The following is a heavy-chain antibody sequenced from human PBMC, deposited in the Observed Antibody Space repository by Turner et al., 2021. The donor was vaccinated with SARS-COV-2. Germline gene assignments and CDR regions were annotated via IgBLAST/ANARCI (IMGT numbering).Heavy chain of an antibody. V-gene: IGHV1-18*01. D-gene: IGHD2-21*02. CDR1: GYTFTSYG. CDR3: ARGLRAGWDHDY. Sequence: QVQLVQSGGEVKKHGASVSVPCKASGYTFTSYGISWVRQAPGQGLEWMGWISTYNGNTNYAQKLQGIVTMTTDTSTSTAYMELRSLRSDDTAVYYCARGLRAGWDHDYWGQGTLVTVSS. J-gene: IGHJ4*02. CDR2: ISTYNGNT.